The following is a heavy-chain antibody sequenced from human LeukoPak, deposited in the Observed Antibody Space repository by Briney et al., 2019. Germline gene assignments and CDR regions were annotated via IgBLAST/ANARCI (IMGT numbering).Heavy chain of an antibody. D-gene: IGHD1-26*01. Sequence: PGGSLRLSCAASGFTFSGFWMHWVRQAPGKGQVWISRLHSDGSNTDYADSVKGRFTISRDNAKNTLYLQMNSLSAGDTAVYYCARDSGGYPGHFDYWGQGTLVTVSS. CDR2: LHSDGSNT. J-gene: IGHJ4*02. CDR1: GFTFSGFW. V-gene: IGHV3-74*01. CDR3: ARDSGGYPGHFDY.